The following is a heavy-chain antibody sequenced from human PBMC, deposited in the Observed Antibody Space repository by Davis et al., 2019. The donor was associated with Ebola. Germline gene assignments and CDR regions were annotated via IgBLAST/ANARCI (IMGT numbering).Heavy chain of an antibody. D-gene: IGHD2-15*01. CDR2: ISAYNGNT. CDR3: ARGGCSGGSCYSSDY. V-gene: IGHV1-18*04. CDR1: GYTFTSYG. J-gene: IGHJ4*02. Sequence: ASVKVSCKASGYTFTSYGITWVRQAPGQGLEWMGWISAYNGNTNYAQKLQGRVTMTTDTSTSTAYMELRSLRSDDTAVYYCARGGCSGGSCYSSDYWGQGTLVTVSS.